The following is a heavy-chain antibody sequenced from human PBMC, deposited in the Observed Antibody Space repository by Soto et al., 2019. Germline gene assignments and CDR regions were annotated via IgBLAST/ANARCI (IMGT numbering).Heavy chain of an antibody. Sequence: EVPLVESGGGLVQPGGSLRLSCAASGFTFSIYWMHWVRQAPGKGLVWVSRINGDGSSASYADTVKGRFTISRDNAKNTLYLQMDSLSAEDTAVYYCAFEPHSSGFTWGQGTLVTVSS. CDR2: INGDGSSA. J-gene: IGHJ5*02. CDR1: GFTFSIYW. CDR3: AFEPHSSGFT. V-gene: IGHV3-74*01. D-gene: IGHD6-19*01.